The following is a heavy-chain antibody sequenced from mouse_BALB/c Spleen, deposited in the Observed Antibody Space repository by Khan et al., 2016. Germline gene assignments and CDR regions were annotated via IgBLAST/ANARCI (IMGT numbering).Heavy chain of an antibody. J-gene: IGHJ1*01. Sequence: VQLKESGPGLVKPSQSLSLTCTVTGYSITSDYAWNWIRQFPGNKLEWMGYISYSGSTSYNPSLKSRISITRDTSKNQFFLQLNSVTTEDTATYYCARHYYGSSYWYFDVWGAGTTVTVSS. D-gene: IGHD1-1*01. CDR2: ISYSGST. V-gene: IGHV3-2*02. CDR3: ARHYYGSSYWYFDV. CDR1: GYSITSDYA.